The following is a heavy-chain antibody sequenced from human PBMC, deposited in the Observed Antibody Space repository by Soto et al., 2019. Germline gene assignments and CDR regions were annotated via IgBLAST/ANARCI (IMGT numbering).Heavy chain of an antibody. CDR2: ISGSGGYT. CDR1: GFTFSSYA. CDR3: AKAQFPCYSMSYYFDY. Sequence: EVQLLESGGGLVQPGGSLRLSCAASGFTFSSYAMSWVRQAPGKGLEWVSAISGSGGYTYYADSVKGRFTISRDNSKNTLYLQMNSLRAEDTAVYYCAKAQFPCYSMSYYFDYWGQGTLVTVSS. V-gene: IGHV3-23*01. J-gene: IGHJ4*02. D-gene: IGHD2-21*01.